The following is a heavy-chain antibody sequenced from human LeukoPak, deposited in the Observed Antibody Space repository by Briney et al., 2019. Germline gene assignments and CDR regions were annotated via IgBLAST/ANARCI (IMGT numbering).Heavy chain of an antibody. CDR1: GFSFSSYW. Sequence: GGSLRLSCAASGFSFSSYWMTWVRQTPGKGLEWVSSINQGGREKYYVDSVKGRFTISRDNAKNSLYLQMNSLRAEDTAVYYCARELSPVTSGAVVRYWGQGTLPTVCS. V-gene: IGHV3-7*01. CDR3: ARELSPVTSGAVVRY. J-gene: IGHJ4*02. CDR2: INQGGREK. D-gene: IGHD4-17*01.